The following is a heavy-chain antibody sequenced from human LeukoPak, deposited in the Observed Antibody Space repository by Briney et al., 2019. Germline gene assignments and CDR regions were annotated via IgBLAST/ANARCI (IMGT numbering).Heavy chain of an antibody. Sequence: PGGSLRLSCAASGFTFSSYWMHWVRQAPGKGLVWVSRINTDGSSTSYADSVKGRFTISRDNAKNTLYLQMNSLRAEDTAVYYCTRIDNPDYGDYMNAFDIWGRGTMVTVSS. CDR3: TRIDNPDYGDYMNAFDI. CDR1: GFTFSSYW. V-gene: IGHV3-74*01. CDR2: INTDGSST. D-gene: IGHD4-17*01. J-gene: IGHJ3*02.